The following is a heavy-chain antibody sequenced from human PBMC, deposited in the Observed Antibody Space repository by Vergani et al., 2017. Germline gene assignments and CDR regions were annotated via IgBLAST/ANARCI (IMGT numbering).Heavy chain of an antibody. D-gene: IGHD6-19*01. CDR3: ARHREQWVPGKSYYYYEMDV. CDR1: GASIRSTFYY. Sequence: QLQLQESDPGLVKPSETLSLTCNVSGASIRSTFYYWGWIRQPPGKGLEWIGTIYYSGSTYYNPSLKSRVTISVDTSKNQFSLKLNSVTAADTAMYYCARHREQWVPGKSYYYYEMDVRGKGTTVTVSS. V-gene: IGHV4-39*01. CDR2: IYYSGST. J-gene: IGHJ6*03.